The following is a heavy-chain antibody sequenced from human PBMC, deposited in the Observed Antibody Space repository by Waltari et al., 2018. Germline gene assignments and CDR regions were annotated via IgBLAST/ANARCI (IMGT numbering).Heavy chain of an antibody. CDR3: VRVSWTYYFAK. D-gene: IGHD6-13*01. Sequence: QVLLQESGPGLVKPSETLSLTCSVSGVSINSYYWSWIRQPAGKGLEWIGRIHSSGDTNYNPSLKSRGTVLIETSKNQFSLKRISVTAADTAVYYCVRVSWTYYFAKCGQGILVTVSA. CDR1: GVSINSYY. V-gene: IGHV4-4*07. J-gene: IGHJ4*02. CDR2: IHSSGDT.